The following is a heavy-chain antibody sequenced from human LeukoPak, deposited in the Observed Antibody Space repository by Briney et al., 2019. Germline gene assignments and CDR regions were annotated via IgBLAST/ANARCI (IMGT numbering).Heavy chain of an antibody. D-gene: IGHD3-22*01. CDR1: GGSFSGYY. CDR3: ARVGEDYYDSPIDY. Sequence: PSETLSLTCAVYGGSFSGYYWSWLRQPPGKGLEWIGEINHSGSTNYNPSLKSRVTISVDTSKNQFSLKLSSVTAADTAVYYCARVGEDYYDSPIDYWGQGTLVTVSS. V-gene: IGHV4-34*01. CDR2: INHSGST. J-gene: IGHJ4*02.